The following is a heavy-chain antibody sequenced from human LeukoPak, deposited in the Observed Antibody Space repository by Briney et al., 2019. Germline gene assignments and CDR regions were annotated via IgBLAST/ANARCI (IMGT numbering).Heavy chain of an antibody. CDR2: INPNSGGT. Sequence: ASVKVSCKASGYTFTGYYMHWVRQAPGQGLEWMGWINPNSGGTNYAQKFQGRVTITADKSTSTAYMELSSLRSEDTAVYYCASVVVAATLYYFDYWGQGTLVTVSS. D-gene: IGHD2-15*01. V-gene: IGHV1-2*02. J-gene: IGHJ4*02. CDR3: ASVVVAATLYYFDY. CDR1: GYTFTGYY.